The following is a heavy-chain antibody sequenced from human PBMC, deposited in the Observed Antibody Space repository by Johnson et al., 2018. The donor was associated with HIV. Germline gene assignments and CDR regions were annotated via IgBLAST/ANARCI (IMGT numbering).Heavy chain of an antibody. CDR1: GFTFSNYW. J-gene: IGHJ3*02. CDR2: IKEDGSEK. D-gene: IGHD2-21*01. Sequence: VLLVESGGGLVQPGGSLRLSCAASGFTFSNYWMNWVRQAPGKGLEWVANIKEDGSEKYYVDSVKGRFTISRDISKNTLYLQMNSLRTEDTAVYYCARVTRDCGGDCYLDAFDIWGQGTMVTVSS. V-gene: IGHV3-7*01. CDR3: ARVTRDCGGDCYLDAFDI.